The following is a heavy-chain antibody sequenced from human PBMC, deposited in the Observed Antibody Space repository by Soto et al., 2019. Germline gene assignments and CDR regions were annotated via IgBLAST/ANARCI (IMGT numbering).Heavy chain of an antibody. CDR3: ARDVNYYDSSGYYLGGMDV. V-gene: IGHV4-30-4*01. J-gene: IGHJ6*02. Sequence: SETLSLTCTVSGGSSSSGDYYWSWIRQPPGKGLEWIGYIYYSGSTYYNPSLKSRVTISVDTSKNQFSLKLSSVTAADTAVYYCARDVNYYDSSGYYLGGMDVWGQGTTVTVSS. CDR1: GGSSSSGDYY. D-gene: IGHD3-22*01. CDR2: IYYSGST.